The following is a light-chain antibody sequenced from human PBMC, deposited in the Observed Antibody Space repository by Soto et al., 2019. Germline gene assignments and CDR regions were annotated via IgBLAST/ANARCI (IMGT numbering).Light chain of an antibody. V-gene: IGLV1-44*01. Sequence: QSVLPQPPSASGTPGQRVTISCSGSGSSIGTNTVNWYRQLPGTAPKLLIYGDNQRPSGVPDRFSGSKSGTSASLAISGLQSEDEADYYCAAWDGSLNNVLFGGGTKVTVL. CDR1: GSSIGTNT. J-gene: IGLJ2*01. CDR3: AAWDGSLNNVL. CDR2: GDN.